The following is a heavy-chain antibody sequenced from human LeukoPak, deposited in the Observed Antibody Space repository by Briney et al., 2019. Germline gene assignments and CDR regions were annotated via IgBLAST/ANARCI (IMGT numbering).Heavy chain of an antibody. D-gene: IGHD1-26*01. Sequence: ASVTVSCKASGYSFTDYYIHWVRQAPGQGLEWVGLIHPNSGDTFYAQKFRGRVTMTRDTSINTAYMELDRLTSDDTAVYYCARDYFGSYTHWAQGTLVTVSS. V-gene: IGHV1-2*06. CDR2: IHPNSGDT. CDR1: GYSFTDYY. CDR3: ARDYFGSYTH. J-gene: IGHJ4*02.